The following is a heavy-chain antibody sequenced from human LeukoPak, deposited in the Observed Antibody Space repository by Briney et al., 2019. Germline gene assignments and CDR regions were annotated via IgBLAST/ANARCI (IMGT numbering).Heavy chain of an antibody. Sequence: GASVKVSCKASGYTFTTFGISWVRQAPGQGLEWMGWISGNNAKTNNAQKLQGRVTMTTDTSTSTAYMELRSLRSDDTAVYYCARAREYRSGWVSDFDIWGQGTMVTVSS. CDR1: GYTFTTFG. J-gene: IGHJ3*02. CDR3: ARAREYRSGWVSDFDI. CDR2: ISGNNAKT. D-gene: IGHD6-19*01. V-gene: IGHV1-18*01.